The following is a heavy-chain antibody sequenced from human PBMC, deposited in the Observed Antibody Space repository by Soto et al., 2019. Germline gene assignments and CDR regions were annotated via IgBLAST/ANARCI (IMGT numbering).Heavy chain of an antibody. V-gene: IGHV4-59*01. CDR1: GGSISGYY. Sequence: QVQLQESGPGLVKPSETLSLTCTVSGGSISGYYWSWIRQPPGKGLEWIGYIYFSGSTNYKPSLTSRVTISVDTSKNQFSLKLTSVTAADTAVYYCARVPSYSYGLDYWGQGTLLTVSS. CDR2: IYFSGST. J-gene: IGHJ4*02. D-gene: IGHD5-18*01. CDR3: ARVPSYSYGLDY.